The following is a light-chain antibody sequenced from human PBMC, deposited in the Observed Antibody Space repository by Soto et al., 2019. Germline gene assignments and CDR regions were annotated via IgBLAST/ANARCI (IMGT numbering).Light chain of an antibody. J-gene: IGKJ3*01. CDR2: DAS. CDR3: QQRSNWPT. V-gene: IGKV3-11*01. Sequence: EIVLTQSPATLSLSPGERATLSCRASQSVSSYLAWYQQKPGQAPRLLIYDASNRAAGIPARFSGSGSGTDFTLTISSLEHEDVAVYYCQQRSNWPTFGPGTKVDIK. CDR1: QSVSSY.